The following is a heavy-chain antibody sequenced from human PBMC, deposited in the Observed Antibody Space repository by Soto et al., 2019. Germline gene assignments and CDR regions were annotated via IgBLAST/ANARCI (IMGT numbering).Heavy chain of an antibody. V-gene: IGHV3-48*01. CDR2: ISSSSSTI. J-gene: IGHJ4*02. Sequence: GGSLRLSCAASGFTFSSYSMNWVRQAPGKGLEWVSYISSSSSTIYYADSVKGRFTISRDNAKNSLYLQMNSLRAEDTAVYYCARVDVPAAMRFWGQGTLVTVSS. CDR1: GFTFSSYS. CDR3: ARVDVPAAMRF. D-gene: IGHD2-2*01.